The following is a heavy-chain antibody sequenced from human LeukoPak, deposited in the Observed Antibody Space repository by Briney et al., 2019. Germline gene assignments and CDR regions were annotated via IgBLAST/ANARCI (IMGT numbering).Heavy chain of an antibody. CDR2: ISSSSSYI. V-gene: IGHV3-21*01. Sequence: GGSLRLSFAASGFTFSSYSMNWVRQAPGKGLEWVSSISSSSSYIYYADSVKGRFTISRDNAKNSLYLQMNGLRAEDTAVYYCARVRQYSSNSFDIWGQGTMVTVSS. D-gene: IGHD6-13*01. CDR3: ARVRQYSSNSFDI. J-gene: IGHJ3*02. CDR1: GFTFSSYS.